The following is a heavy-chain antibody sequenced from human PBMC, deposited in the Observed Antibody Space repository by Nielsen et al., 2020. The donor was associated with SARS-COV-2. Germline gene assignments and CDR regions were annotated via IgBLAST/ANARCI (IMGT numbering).Heavy chain of an antibody. CDR2: ISGSGGAT. CDR3: AKSRADGGNSGRAFDV. D-gene: IGHD4-23*01. Sequence: GESLKISCAASGFTFSSYWMSWVRQAPGKGLEWVSFISGSGGATLYTDSVKGRFVVSRDNSKDTLFLQISSLRADDTAVYYCAKSRADGGNSGRAFDVWGQGALVTVSS. V-gene: IGHV3-23*01. J-gene: IGHJ3*01. CDR1: GFTFSSYW.